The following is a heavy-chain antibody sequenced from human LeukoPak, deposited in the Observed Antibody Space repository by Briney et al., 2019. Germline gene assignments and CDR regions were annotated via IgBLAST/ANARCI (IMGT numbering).Heavy chain of an antibody. V-gene: IGHV4-59*01. Sequence: SETLSLTCTVSGGSISSYYWSWIRQPPGKGLEWIGYIYYSGSTNYNPSLKSRVTISVDTSKNQFSLKLSSVTAADTAVYYCARMPGYCSSTSGQLNYYYYMDVWGKGTTVTVSS. CDR2: IYYSGST. CDR1: GGSISSYY. D-gene: IGHD2-2*03. CDR3: ARMPGYCSSTSGQLNYYYYMDV. J-gene: IGHJ6*03.